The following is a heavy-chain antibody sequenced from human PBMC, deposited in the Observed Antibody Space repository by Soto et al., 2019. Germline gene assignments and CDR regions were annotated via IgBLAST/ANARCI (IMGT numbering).Heavy chain of an antibody. CDR1: GGTFSSYA. CDR2: IIPIFGTA. CDR3: VRYRDIVGQFDS. D-gene: IGHD2-15*01. Sequence: QVQLVQSGAEVKKPGSSVKVSCKASGGTFSSYAISWVRQAPGQGLEWMGGIIPIFGTANYAQKFGGRVTITADESTSTAYMELSSLRSEDTAVYYCVRYRDIVGQFDSWGQGILVTVSS. J-gene: IGHJ5*01. V-gene: IGHV1-69*01.